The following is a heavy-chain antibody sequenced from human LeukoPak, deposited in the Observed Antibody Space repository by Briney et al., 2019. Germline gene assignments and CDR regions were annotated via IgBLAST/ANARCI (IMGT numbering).Heavy chain of an antibody. CDR3: ARFGYCSRDSCPYG. CDR1: GFTFSAYE. Sequence: PGGSLRLSCAASGFTFSAYEMNWVRQAPGKGLEWVSYIHSGGSTIYYADPVKGRFTISRDNAKNSLYLQTNSLRAEDTAVYYCARFGYCSRDSCPYGWGQGTLVTVSS. J-gene: IGHJ4*02. D-gene: IGHD2-15*01. CDR2: IHSGGSTI. V-gene: IGHV3-48*03.